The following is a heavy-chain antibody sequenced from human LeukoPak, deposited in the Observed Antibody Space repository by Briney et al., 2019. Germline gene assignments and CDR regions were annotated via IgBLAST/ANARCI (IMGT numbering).Heavy chain of an antibody. CDR1: GFTFSSYS. CDR2: ISSSSSYI. D-gene: IGHD4-23*01. V-gene: IGHV3-21*01. J-gene: IGHJ3*02. CDR3: ARDLAPRWSGDTFDI. Sequence: GGSLRLSCAASGFTFSSYSMNWVRQAPGKGLEWVSSISSSSSYIYYADSVKGRFTISRDNAKNSLYLQMNSLRAEDTAVYYCARDLAPRWSGDTFDIWGQGTMVTVSS.